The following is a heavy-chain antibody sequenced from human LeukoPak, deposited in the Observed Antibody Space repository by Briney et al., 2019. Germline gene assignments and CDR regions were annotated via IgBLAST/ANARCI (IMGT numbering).Heavy chain of an antibody. J-gene: IGHJ3*02. Sequence: SQTLSLTCTVSGGSISSGSYYWSWIRQPAGKGLEWIGRIYTSGSTNYNPSLKSRVTISVDTSKNQFSLKLSSVTAADTAVYYCARAPIVSGYEALVAFDIWGQGTMVTVSS. CDR3: ARAPIVSGYEALVAFDI. CDR2: IYTSGST. CDR1: GGSISSGSYY. V-gene: IGHV4-61*02. D-gene: IGHD5-12*01.